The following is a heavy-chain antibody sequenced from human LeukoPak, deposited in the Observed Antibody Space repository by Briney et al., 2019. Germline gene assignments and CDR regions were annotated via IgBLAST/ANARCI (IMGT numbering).Heavy chain of an antibody. Sequence: GGSLRLSCAGAGFTFSNYGMSWVRQAPGKGLEWVSGLSGSGSSTDYADSVKGRFTVSRDNSKNTLFLQMNSLRAEDTAIYYCAKERDYGPADYWGQGTLVTVSS. D-gene: IGHD4/OR15-4a*01. CDR3: AKERDYGPADY. J-gene: IGHJ4*02. V-gene: IGHV3-23*01. CDR2: LSGSGSST. CDR1: GFTFSNYG.